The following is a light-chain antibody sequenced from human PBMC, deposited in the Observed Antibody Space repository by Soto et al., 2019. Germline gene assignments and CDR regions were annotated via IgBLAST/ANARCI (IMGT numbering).Light chain of an antibody. CDR3: LQGYSTIP. V-gene: IGKV1-39*01. Sequence: DIQLPQTTSSLSASVGDRVTITCRASQSMSMYLNWYQQKPGKAPKLLIYAASSLQSGVPSRFSGSGSGTDFTLAISSLQPEDFGTYNCLQGYSTIPFAQGTRLAIK. J-gene: IGKJ5*01. CDR1: QSMSMY. CDR2: AAS.